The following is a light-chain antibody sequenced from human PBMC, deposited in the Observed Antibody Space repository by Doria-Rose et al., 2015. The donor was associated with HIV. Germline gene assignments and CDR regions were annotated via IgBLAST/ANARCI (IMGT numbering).Light chain of an antibody. CDR1: QDITTY. CDR2: DAS. V-gene: IGKV1-33*01. CDR3: QLYDDLLLFT. J-gene: IGKJ3*01. Sequence: DIRMTQSPSSLSASVGDRVTITCQASQDITTYLNWYQQRPGKAPKLLISDASNLEAGVPSRFSGSGSGTDFTLTINSLQPEDIATYYCQLYDDLLLFTFGPGTQVDI.